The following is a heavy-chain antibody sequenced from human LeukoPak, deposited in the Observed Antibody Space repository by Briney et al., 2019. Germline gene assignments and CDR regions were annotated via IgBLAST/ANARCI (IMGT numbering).Heavy chain of an antibody. J-gene: IGHJ5*02. D-gene: IGHD6-13*01. CDR1: GFTFSSYW. V-gene: IGHV3-7*01. CDR2: IKQEGSEK. Sequence: GGSLRLSCAASGFTFSSYWMSWVRQAPGKGLEWVANIKQEGSEKYYVDSVKGRFTISRDNAKNSLYLQMNSLRAEDTAVYYCARVDSSSYNWFDPWGQGTLVTVSS. CDR3: ARVDSSSYNWFDP.